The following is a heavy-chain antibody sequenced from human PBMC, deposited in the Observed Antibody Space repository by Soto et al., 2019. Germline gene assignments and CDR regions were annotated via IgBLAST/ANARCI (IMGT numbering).Heavy chain of an antibody. J-gene: IGHJ4*02. CDR1: GFTFSSYG. D-gene: IGHD3-3*01. CDR3: AKGPFLEWFFPVSYFDY. V-gene: IGHV3-30*18. CDR2: ISYDGSNK. Sequence: QVQLVESGGGVVQPGRSLRLSCAASGFTFSSYGMHWVRQAPGKGLEWVAVISYDGSNKYYADSVKGRFTISRDNSKNTLYLHMNSLRAEDTAVYYCAKGPFLEWFFPVSYFDYWGQGTLVTVSS.